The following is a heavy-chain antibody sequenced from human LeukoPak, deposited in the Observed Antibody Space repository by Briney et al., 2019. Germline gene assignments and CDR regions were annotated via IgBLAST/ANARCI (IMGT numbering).Heavy chain of an antibody. CDR1: GFTFSDYN. J-gene: IGHJ4*02. D-gene: IGHD3-3*01. V-gene: IGHV3-48*01. CDR3: ARDSGTIFGVAGYFDY. Sequence: GSLRLSCAASGFTFSDYNINWVRQAPGKGLEWVSYISSSSSTIYYADSVRGRFTISRDNAKNSLYLQMHSLRAEDTAVYYCARDSGTIFGVAGYFDYWGQGTLVTVSS. CDR2: ISSSSSTI.